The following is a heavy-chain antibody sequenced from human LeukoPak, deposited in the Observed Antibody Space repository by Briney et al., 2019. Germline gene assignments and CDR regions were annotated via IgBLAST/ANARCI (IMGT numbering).Heavy chain of an antibody. CDR2: INHSGST. D-gene: IGHD1-26*01. Sequence: SETLSLTCAVYGGSFSGYYWSWTRQPPGKGLEWIGEINHSGSTNYNPSLKSRVTISVDTSKNQFSLKLSSVTAADTAVYYCARVGGGSGSQMFDYWGQGTLVTVSS. CDR3: ARVGGGSGSQMFDY. CDR1: GGSFSGYY. J-gene: IGHJ4*02. V-gene: IGHV4-34*01.